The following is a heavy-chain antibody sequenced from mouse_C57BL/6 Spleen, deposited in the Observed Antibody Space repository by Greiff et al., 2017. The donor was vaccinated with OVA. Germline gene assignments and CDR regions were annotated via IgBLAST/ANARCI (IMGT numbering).Heavy chain of an antibody. V-gene: IGHV1-53*01. CDR2: INPSNGDT. CDR1: GYTFTSYW. CDR3: ERWTLLGNFDD. J-gene: IGHJ2*01. D-gene: IGHD4-1*01. Sequence: QVQLKQPGTELVKPGASVKLSCTASGYTFTSYWMHWVKQRPGQGLEWLGNINPSNGDTNYNEKFKSKATLTVDKSSSTAYMRLSSLTSEDSAVYYCERWTLLGNFDDWGQGTTLTVSS.